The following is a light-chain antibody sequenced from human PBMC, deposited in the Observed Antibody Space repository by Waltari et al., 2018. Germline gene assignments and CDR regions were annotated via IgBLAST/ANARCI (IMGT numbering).Light chain of an antibody. V-gene: IGLV1-44*01. CDR1: SSNIGRNA. J-gene: IGLJ1*01. Sequence: QSILTQPPSVSGTPGQRVTISCSGSSSNIGRNAVTWYQQPPGSAPKLLIYTDSQRPSGVPDRFSGSKSGTSASLAISGLRSEDEAEYYCAAWDDSLNGLYVFGTGTKVTVL. CDR3: AAWDDSLNGLYV. CDR2: TDS.